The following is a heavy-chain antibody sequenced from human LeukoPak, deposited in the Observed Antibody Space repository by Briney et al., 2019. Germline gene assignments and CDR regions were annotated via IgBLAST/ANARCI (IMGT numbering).Heavy chain of an antibody. CDR1: GGSISSGGYY. V-gene: IGHV4-31*03. J-gene: IGHJ5*02. D-gene: IGHD6-6*01. CDR3: AREWGGSSSSSVNWFDP. Sequence: PSETLSLICTVSGGSISSGGYYWSWIRQHPGKGLEWIGYIYYSGSTCYNPSLKSRVTISVDTSKNQFSLKLSSVTAADTAVYYCAREWGGSSSSSVNWFDPWGQGTLVTVSS. CDR2: IYYSGST.